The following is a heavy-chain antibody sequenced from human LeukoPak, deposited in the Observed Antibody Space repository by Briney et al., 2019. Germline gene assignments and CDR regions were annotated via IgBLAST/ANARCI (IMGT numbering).Heavy chain of an antibody. CDR3: AMARGP. D-gene: IGHD3-10*01. J-gene: IGHJ5*02. CDR1: GFTFSSYS. CDR2: ISSNGGST. V-gene: IGHV3-64*01. Sequence: GGSLRLSCAASGFTFSSYSMHWVRQAPGKGLEYVSAISSNGGSTYYANSVKGRFTISRDNSKNTLYLQMGSLRAEDMAVYYCAMARGPWGQGTLVTVSS.